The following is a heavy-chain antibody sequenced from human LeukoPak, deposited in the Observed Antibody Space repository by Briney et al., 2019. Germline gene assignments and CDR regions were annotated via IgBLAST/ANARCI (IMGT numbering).Heavy chain of an antibody. CDR3: ARGEGIVGSTGLSY. V-gene: IGHV1-2*02. CDR2: INPNTDDT. D-gene: IGHD1-26*01. CDR1: GYNFDGYY. J-gene: IGHJ4*02. Sequence: ASVKVSCTASGYNFDGYYIHWVRQAPGQGLEWMAWINPNTDDTHFAQKFQDRVTLSRDNSISTAYLELRSLRYADTAVYYCARGEGIVGSTGLSYWGQGTLVSVSS.